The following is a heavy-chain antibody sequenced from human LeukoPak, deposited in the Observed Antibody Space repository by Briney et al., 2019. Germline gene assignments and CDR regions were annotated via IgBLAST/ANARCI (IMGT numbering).Heavy chain of an antibody. V-gene: IGHV4-39*01. CDR1: GGSISSSSYY. J-gene: IGHJ4*02. D-gene: IGHD1-7*01. CDR3: ARHEEDNWKYGAFDY. CDR2: IYYSGST. Sequence: SETLSLTCTVSGGSISSSSYYWGWIRPPPGKGLEWIGSIYYSGSTYYNPSLKSRVTISVDTSKNQFSLKLSSATAADTAVYYCARHEEDNWKYGAFDYWGQGTLVTVSS.